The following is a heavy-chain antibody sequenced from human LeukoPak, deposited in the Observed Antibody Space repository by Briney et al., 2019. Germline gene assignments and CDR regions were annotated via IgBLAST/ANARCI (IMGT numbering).Heavy chain of an antibody. CDR1: GFTFSSYI. V-gene: IGHV3-30-3*01. J-gene: IGHJ6*02. CDR3: ARELTGEAMNV. D-gene: IGHD7-27*01. CDR2: TSYDGGTR. Sequence: GGSLRLSCAASGFTFSSYIMHWVRQAPGQGLEWLAVTSYDGGTRYYAESVKGRFTISRDNSKNTLYLQMNSLRAEDTAVYFCARELTGEAMNVWGQGTTVTVSS.